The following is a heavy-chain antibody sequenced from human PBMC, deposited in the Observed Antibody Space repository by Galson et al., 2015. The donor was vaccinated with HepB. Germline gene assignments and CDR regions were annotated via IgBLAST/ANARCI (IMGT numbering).Heavy chain of an antibody. CDR1: GFTFSSYW. CDR3: ARVPLRFLEWLSPQYYFDY. J-gene: IGHJ4*02. V-gene: IGHV3-7*01. Sequence: SLRLSCAASGFTFSSYWMSWVRQAPGKGLEWVANIKQDGSEKYYVDSVKGRFTISRDNAKNSLYLQMNSLRAEDTAVYYCARVPLRFLEWLSPQYYFDYWGQGTLVTVSS. CDR2: IKQDGSEK. D-gene: IGHD3-3*01.